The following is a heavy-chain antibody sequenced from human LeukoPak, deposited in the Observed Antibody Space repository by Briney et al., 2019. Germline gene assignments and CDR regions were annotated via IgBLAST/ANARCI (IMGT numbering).Heavy chain of an antibody. Sequence: GRSLRLSCAASGFTFSSYAMHWVRQAPGKGLEWVAVISYDGSNKYYADSVKGRFTISRDNSKNTLYLQMNSLRAEDTAVYYCAKTMGGSYPANAFDIWGQGTMVTVSS. D-gene: IGHD1-26*01. CDR1: GFTFSSYA. V-gene: IGHV3-30-3*02. CDR2: ISYDGSNK. CDR3: AKTMGGSYPANAFDI. J-gene: IGHJ3*02.